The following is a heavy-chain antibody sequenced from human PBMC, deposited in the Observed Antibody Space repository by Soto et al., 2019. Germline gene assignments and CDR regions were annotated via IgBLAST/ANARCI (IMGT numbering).Heavy chain of an antibody. J-gene: IGHJ4*02. CDR2: ISQSGST. CDR1: GQSFSGHT. D-gene: IGHD2-2*01. V-gene: IGHV4-34*01. Sequence: QVQLQQWGAGLLKPSETLSLTCAVYGQSFSGHTWSWIRQSPGKGLEWIGEISQSGSTYYNPSLTTGVTMSADTANKQFPLTLNSVTAADTGVFYCARGSGIAVIPGELEDVHYDYWGQGTLVSVSS. CDR3: ARGSGIAVIPGELEDVHYDY.